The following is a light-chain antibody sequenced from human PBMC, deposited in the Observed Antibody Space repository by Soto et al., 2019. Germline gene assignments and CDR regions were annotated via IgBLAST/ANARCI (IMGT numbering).Light chain of an antibody. V-gene: IGLV2-14*01. CDR2: EVS. Sequence: QSALTQPASVSGSPGQSITISCTGTSSDVGGYNYVSWYQQYPGKAPKLIIYEVSNRPSGVSNRFSGSKSANMASLTISGLQAEDEADYYCSSHTSSNTLVFGTGTKVTVL. J-gene: IGLJ1*01. CDR3: SSHTSSNTLV. CDR1: SSDVGGYNY.